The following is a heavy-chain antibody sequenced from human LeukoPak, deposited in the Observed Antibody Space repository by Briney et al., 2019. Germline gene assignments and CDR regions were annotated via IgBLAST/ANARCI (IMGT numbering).Heavy chain of an antibody. CDR1: GFTFSSNA. D-gene: IGHD2-8*01. Sequence: HPGGSLRLSCAASGFTFSSNAVSWVRQAPGKGLEWVSAISGSGGSTYYADSVKGRFPISRDNSKNTLYLQMNSLRAEDTAVYYCAKDVGYCTNGVYYNNAFDLWGQGTMVTVSS. J-gene: IGHJ3*01. CDR2: ISGSGGST. V-gene: IGHV3-23*01. CDR3: AKDVGYCTNGVYYNNAFDL.